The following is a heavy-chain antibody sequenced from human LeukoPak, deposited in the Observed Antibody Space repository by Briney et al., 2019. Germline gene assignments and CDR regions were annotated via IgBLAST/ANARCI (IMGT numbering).Heavy chain of an antibody. J-gene: IGHJ4*02. V-gene: IGHV3-11*04. CDR3: ARYSSGLYYFDY. CDR1: GFTFSDYY. CDR2: ISSSGSTI. D-gene: IGHD6-19*01. Sequence: PGGSLRLSCAASGFTFSDYYMSWIRQAPGKGLEWVSYISSSGSTIYNADSVKGRFTISRDNAKNSLFLQMNSLRAEDTAVYYCARYSSGLYYFDYWGQGTLVTVSS.